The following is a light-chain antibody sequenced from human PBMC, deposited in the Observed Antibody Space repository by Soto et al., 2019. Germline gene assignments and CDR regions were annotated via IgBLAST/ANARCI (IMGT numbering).Light chain of an antibody. Sequence: QSVLTQPPSVSEAPGQRVTISCTGSSSNIGAGYDVHWYQQLPGTAPKLLIYGNSNRPSGVPDRFSGSKSGTSASLAITGLQAEDEADYYGQSYDSSLSGYVVFGGGTKLTFL. CDR2: GNS. CDR3: QSYDSSLSGYVV. J-gene: IGLJ2*01. CDR1: SSNIGAGYD. V-gene: IGLV1-40*01.